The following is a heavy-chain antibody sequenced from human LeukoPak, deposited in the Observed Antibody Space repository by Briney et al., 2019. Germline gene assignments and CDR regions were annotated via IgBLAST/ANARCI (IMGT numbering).Heavy chain of an antibody. CDR2: ISYDGSNK. D-gene: IGHD3-10*01. V-gene: IGHV3-30*04. J-gene: IGHJ4*02. CDR3: ARDPYYYGSGTSFDY. CDR1: GFTFSSYA. Sequence: GGSLRLSCAASGFTFSSYAMHWVRQAPGKGLEWVAVISYDGSNKYYADSVKGRFTISRDNSKNTLYLQMNSLRAEDTAVYYCARDPYYYGSGTSFDYWGQGTLVTVSS.